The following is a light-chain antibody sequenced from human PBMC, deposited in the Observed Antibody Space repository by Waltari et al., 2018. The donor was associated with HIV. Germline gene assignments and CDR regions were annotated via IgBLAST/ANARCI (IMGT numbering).Light chain of an antibody. V-gene: IGKV4-1*01. J-gene: IGKJ1*01. CDR1: QNVLYSSNNKNY. Sequence: DIVMTQSPDSLAVSLGERATINCKSSQNVLYSSNNKNYVVWYQQKPGQPPKLLIYWASTRESGVPDRFSGSGSGTEFTLTISSLQADDVAVYYCQQYYSTPWTFGQGTRVEIK. CDR2: WAS. CDR3: QQYYSTPWT.